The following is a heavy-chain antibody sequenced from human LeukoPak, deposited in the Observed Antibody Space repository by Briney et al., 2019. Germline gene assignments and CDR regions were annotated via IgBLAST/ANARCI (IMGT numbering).Heavy chain of an antibody. J-gene: IGHJ6*02. Sequence: GGSLRLSCAASGFTFDDYAMHWGRPAPGKGVEWVSGISWNSGGIAYADSVKGRFTISRDNARNSLYLQMNSLRAEDTALYYCAKDSGVGATGYGMDVWGQGTTVNVSS. CDR2: ISWNSGGI. CDR1: GFTFDDYA. D-gene: IGHD1-26*01. V-gene: IGHV3-9*01. CDR3: AKDSGVGATGYGMDV.